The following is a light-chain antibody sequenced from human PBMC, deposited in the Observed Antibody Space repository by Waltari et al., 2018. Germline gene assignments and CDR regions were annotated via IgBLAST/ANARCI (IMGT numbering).Light chain of an antibody. CDR1: QDITNA. J-gene: IGKJ4*01. Sequence: IQMTQSPSSLSGFVGDRVTISCRASQDITNALAWYQHKLGRATKLLIYATSKLEGGVPARFSGRGSGTTYTLTIDSLQSDDSASYFCQQYFSVPLTFGGGSKIEI. CDR3: QQYFSVPLT. CDR2: ATS. V-gene: IGKV1-NL1*01.